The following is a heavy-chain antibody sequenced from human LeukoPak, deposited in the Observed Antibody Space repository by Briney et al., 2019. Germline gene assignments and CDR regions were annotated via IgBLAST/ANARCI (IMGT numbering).Heavy chain of an antibody. CDR1: GYTFTSYD. D-gene: IGHD6-13*01. CDR3: ARGRGIAAAGDFDY. V-gene: IGHV1-8*01. J-gene: IGHJ4*02. Sequence: ASVKVSCKASGYTFTSYDINWVRQATGQGHEWMGWMNPNSGNTGYAQKFQGRVTMTRNTSISTAYMELSSLRSEDTAVYYCARGRGIAAAGDFDYWGQGTLVTVSS. CDR2: MNPNSGNT.